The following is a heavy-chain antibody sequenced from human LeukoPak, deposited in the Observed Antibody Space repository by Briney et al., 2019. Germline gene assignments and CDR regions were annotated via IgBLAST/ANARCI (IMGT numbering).Heavy chain of an antibody. CDR1: GGSISSGDYY. J-gene: IGHJ3*02. V-gene: IGHV4-30-4*08. Sequence: SETLSLTCTVSGGSISSGDYYWSWIRQPPGKGLEWIGYIYYSGSTYYNPSLKSRVTISVDTSKNHFSLKLSSVTAADTAVYYCARTLTLGDDAFDIWGQGTMVTVSS. CDR3: ARTLTLGDDAFDI. CDR2: IYYSGST. D-gene: IGHD3-10*01.